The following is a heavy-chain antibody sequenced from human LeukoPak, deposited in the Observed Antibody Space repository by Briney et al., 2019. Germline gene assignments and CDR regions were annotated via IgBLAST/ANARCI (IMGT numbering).Heavy chain of an antibody. CDR2: IYSGGST. J-gene: IGHJ3*02. Sequence: PGGSLRLSCAASGFTVSSNYMSWVRQAPGKGLEWVSVIYSGGSTYYADSVKGRFTISRDNSKNTLYLQMNSLRAEDTAVYYCASSTRSGLGAFDIWGQGTMVTVSS. V-gene: IGHV3-53*01. CDR1: GFTVSSNY. CDR3: ASSTRSGLGAFDI. D-gene: IGHD3-16*01.